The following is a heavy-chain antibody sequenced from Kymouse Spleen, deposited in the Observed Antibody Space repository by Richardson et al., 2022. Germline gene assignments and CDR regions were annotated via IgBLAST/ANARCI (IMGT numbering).Heavy chain of an antibody. D-gene: IGHD2-2*02. CDR2: INHSGST. CDR1: GGSFSGYY. V-gene: IGHV4-34*01. Sequence: QVQLQQWGAGLLKPSETLSLTCAVYGGSFSGYYWSWIRQPPGKGLEWIGEINHSGSTNYNPSLKSRVTISVDTSKNQFSLKLSSVTAADTAVYYCARRIVVVPAADAFDIWGQGTMVTVSS. J-gene: IGHJ3*02. CDR3: ARRIVVVPAADAFDI.